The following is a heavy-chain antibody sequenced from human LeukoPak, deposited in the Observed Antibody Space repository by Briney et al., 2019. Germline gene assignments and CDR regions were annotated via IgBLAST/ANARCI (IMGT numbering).Heavy chain of an antibody. CDR3: ARDINSYYDFWSGNSNWFDP. D-gene: IGHD3-3*01. J-gene: IGHJ5*02. Sequence: GGSLRLSCAASGFTFSSYSMNWVRQAPGKGLDWVSSISSSSSYIYYADSVKGRFTISRDNAKNSLYLQMNSLRAEDTAVYYCARDINSYYDFWSGNSNWFDPWGQGTLVTVSS. V-gene: IGHV3-21*01. CDR1: GFTFSSYS. CDR2: ISSSSSYI.